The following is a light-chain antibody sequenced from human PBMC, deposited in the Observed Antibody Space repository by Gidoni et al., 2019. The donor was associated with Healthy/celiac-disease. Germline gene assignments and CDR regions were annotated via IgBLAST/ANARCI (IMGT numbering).Light chain of an antibody. Sequence: VLTQPPSASETPGQRVTISCSGSSSNIGSNTVNWYQQLPGTAPKLLIYSNNQRPSGVPDRFSGSKSGTSASLAISGLQSEDEADYYCAAWDDSLNGAVFGGGTQLTVL. CDR1: SSNIGSNT. V-gene: IGLV1-44*01. CDR3: AAWDDSLNGAV. J-gene: IGLJ7*01. CDR2: SNN.